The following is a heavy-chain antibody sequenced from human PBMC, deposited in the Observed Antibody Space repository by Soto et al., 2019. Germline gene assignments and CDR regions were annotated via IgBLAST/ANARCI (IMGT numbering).Heavy chain of an antibody. Sequence: PSETLSLTCAVSGGSISSGGYSWSWIRQPPGKGLEWIGYIYHSGSTYYNPSLKSRVTISVDRSKNQFSLKLSSVTAADTAMYYCARAKGVVPAALSYWGQGTLVTVSS. CDR1: GGSISSGGYS. V-gene: IGHV4-30-2*01. CDR3: ARAKGVVPAALSY. J-gene: IGHJ4*02. CDR2: IYHSGST. D-gene: IGHD2-2*01.